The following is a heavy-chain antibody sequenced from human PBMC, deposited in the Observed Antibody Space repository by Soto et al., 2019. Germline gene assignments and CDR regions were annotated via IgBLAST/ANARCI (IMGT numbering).Heavy chain of an antibody. CDR1: GDSVPSNSAA. CDR3: TRGDSSGWSRGGFDY. D-gene: IGHD6-19*01. J-gene: IGHJ4*02. Sequence: PSQTLSLTCALSGDSVPSNSAAWNWIRQSPSRGLEWLGRTYYRSKWFKDYAVSVKSRITINPDTSKNQFSLQLNSVTPEDTAVYFCTRGDSSGWSRGGFDYWGQGTLVTVSS. V-gene: IGHV6-1*01. CDR2: TYYRSKWFK.